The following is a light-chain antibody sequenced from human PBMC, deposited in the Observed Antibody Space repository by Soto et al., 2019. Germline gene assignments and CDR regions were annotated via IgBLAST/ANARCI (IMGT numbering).Light chain of an antibody. J-gene: IGKJ3*01. CDR2: AAS. V-gene: IGKV1-9*01. CDR1: QGISSF. CDR3: QQLDTYPS. Sequence: DIQLTQSPSFLSASVGDRVTITCRASQGISSFLAWYQQKPGKAPKLLIYAASTLQSGVPSRFSGSGSGTDFSLTISSLQPEDFATYYCQQLDTYPSFGPGTKVDIE.